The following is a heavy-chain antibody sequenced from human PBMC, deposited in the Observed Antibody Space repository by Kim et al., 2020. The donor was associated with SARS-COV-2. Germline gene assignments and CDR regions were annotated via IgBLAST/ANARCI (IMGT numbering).Heavy chain of an antibody. CDR1: GFTFSDHY. CDR3: ARLFDYVWGSYRYGAFDV. CDR2: TRNKANSYTT. V-gene: IGHV3-72*01. D-gene: IGHD3-16*02. Sequence: GGSLRLSCAASGFTFSDHYMDWVRQAPGKGLEWVGRTRNKANSYTTEYAASVKGRFTISRDDSKNSLYLQMNSLKTEDTAVYYCARLFDYVWGSYRYGAFDVWGPGVMLTFSS. J-gene: IGHJ3*01.